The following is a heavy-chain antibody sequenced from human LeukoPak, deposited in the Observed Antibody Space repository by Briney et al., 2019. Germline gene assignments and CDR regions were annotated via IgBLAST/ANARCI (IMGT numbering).Heavy chain of an antibody. D-gene: IGHD3-22*01. CDR3: AISRRAYYYDSSTPEGY. J-gene: IGHJ4*02. CDR1: GFTVSSNY. Sequence: GGSLRLSCAASGFTVSSNYMSWVRQAPGKGLEWVSVIYSGGSTYYADSVKGRFTISRDNSKNTLYLQMNSLRAEDTAVYYCAISRRAYYYDSSTPEGYWGQGTLVTVSS. V-gene: IGHV3-66*01. CDR2: IYSGGST.